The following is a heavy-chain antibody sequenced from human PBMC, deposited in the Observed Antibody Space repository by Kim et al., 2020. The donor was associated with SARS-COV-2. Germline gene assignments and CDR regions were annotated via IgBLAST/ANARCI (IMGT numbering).Heavy chain of an antibody. V-gene: IGHV3-11*05. D-gene: IGHD4-4*01. CDR3: ARDGTVTTSRDYYYYGMDV. Sequence: RFTISRDNAKNSLYLQMNSLRAEDTAVYYCARDGTVTTSRDYYYYGMDVWGQGTTVTVSS. J-gene: IGHJ6*02.